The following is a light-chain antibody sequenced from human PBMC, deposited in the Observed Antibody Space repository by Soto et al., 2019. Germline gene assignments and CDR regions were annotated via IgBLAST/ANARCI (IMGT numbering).Light chain of an antibody. CDR1: QDISHY. CDR2: DAS. J-gene: IGKJ5*01. V-gene: IGKV1-33*01. CDR3: QQYDDLPIT. Sequence: DIQMTQSPSSLSASVGDAVTITCHASQDISHYLNLYQQKPGKALKLLIYDASNLHPGVPSRFRGSGSGTEFSFNITSLQPEDVATYYCQQYDDLPITFGQRTRLEI.